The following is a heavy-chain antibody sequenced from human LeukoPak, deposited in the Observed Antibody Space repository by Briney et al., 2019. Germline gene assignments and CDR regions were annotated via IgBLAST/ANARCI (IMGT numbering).Heavy chain of an antibody. J-gene: IGHJ4*02. CDR3: AKDRRGSSSFLFDY. V-gene: IGHV3-9*03. CDR1: GFTFDDYA. Sequence: PGGSLRLSCAASGFTFDDYAMHWVRQAPGKGLEWVSGISWNSGNIDYADSVKGRFTISRDNAKNSLYLQMNSLRAEDMALYYCAKDRRGSSSFLFDYWGQGTLVTVSS. CDR2: ISWNSGNI. D-gene: IGHD6-6*01.